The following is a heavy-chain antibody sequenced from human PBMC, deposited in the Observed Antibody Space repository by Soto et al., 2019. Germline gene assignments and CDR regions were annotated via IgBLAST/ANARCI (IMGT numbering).Heavy chain of an antibody. CDR3: AKNPKLIAARPYDYVWGSYRYTVGYFDY. D-gene: IGHD3-16*02. J-gene: IGHJ4*02. V-gene: IGHV3-23*01. CDR2: ISGSGGST. Sequence: PGGSMRLSCAASGFTFSSYSMSWVRQAPGKGLEWVSAISGSGGSTYYADSVKGRFTISRDNSKNTLYLQMNSLRAEDTAVYYCAKNPKLIAARPYDYVWGSYRYTVGYFDYWGQGTLVTVSS. CDR1: GFTFSSYS.